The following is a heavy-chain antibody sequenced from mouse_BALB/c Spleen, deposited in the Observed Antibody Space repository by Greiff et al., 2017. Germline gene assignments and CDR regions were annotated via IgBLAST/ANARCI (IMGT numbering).Heavy chain of an antibody. CDR1: GFSLTSYG. CDR3: ARDPRRGYYFDY. CDR2: IWAGGST. Sequence: VKLVESGPGLVAPSQSLSITCTVSGFSLTSYGVHWVRQPPGKGLEWLGVIWAGGSTNYNSALMSRLSISKDNSKSQVFLKMNSLQTDDTAMYYCARDPRRGYYFDYWGQGTTLTVSS. J-gene: IGHJ2*01. V-gene: IGHV2-9*02.